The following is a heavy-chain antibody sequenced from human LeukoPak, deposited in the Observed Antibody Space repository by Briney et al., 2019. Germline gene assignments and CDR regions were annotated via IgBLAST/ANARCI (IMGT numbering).Heavy chain of an antibody. D-gene: IGHD4-17*01. J-gene: IGHJ3*02. CDR3: AKDYRPYGDYDAFDI. V-gene: IGHV3-23*01. CDR1: GFTFSSYA. Sequence: GGSLRLSCAASGFTFSSYAMSWVRQAPGKGLEWVSAISGSGGSTYYADSEKGRFTISRDNSKNTLYLQMNSLRAEDTAVYYCAKDYRPYGDYDAFDIWGQGTMVTVSS. CDR2: ISGSGGST.